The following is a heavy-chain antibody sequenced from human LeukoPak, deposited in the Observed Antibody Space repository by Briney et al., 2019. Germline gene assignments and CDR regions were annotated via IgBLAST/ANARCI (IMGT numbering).Heavy chain of an antibody. Sequence: GGSLRLSCAASGVTFSRYAMSWVRQAPGKGLEWVSSISGSGGSTYYADSVKGRFTISRDNSKNTLYLQMNSLRAEDTAIYYCARVGFDFSFAYWGQGTLVTVSS. CDR2: ISGSGGST. D-gene: IGHD3-9*01. CDR1: GVTFSRYA. J-gene: IGHJ4*02. V-gene: IGHV3-23*01. CDR3: ARVGFDFSFAY.